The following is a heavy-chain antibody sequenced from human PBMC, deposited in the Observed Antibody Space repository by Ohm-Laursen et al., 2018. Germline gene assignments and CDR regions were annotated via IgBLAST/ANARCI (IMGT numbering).Heavy chain of an antibody. CDR3: ARGFVAARSDTIDY. J-gene: IGHJ4*02. V-gene: IGHV3-23*01. CDR2: ISGSGDST. D-gene: IGHD6-6*01. Sequence: SLRLSCAASGFTFTNYAMNWVRQAPGKGLEWVSAISGSGDSTYYADSVKGRFTISRDNSKNTLYLQMNSLRAEDTAVYYCARGFVAARSDTIDYWGQGTLVTVSS. CDR1: GFTFTNYA.